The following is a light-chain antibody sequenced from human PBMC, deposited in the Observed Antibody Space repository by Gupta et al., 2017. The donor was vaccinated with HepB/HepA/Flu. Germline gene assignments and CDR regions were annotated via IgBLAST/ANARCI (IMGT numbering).Light chain of an antibody. Sequence: AVMTQSLLSLPVTLGQPASTSCRSSQSLVYSDGNTNMKGLQQRQGGYARRLIYKVSNRDAGVIDRSSGSGSGADDTLKISRMEDEDVGVYYCMQGTNRRYRFGHGTRVDIK. CDR1: QSLVYSDGNTN. CDR3: MQGTNRRYR. V-gene: IGKV2-30*01. J-gene: IGKJ3*01. CDR2: KVS.